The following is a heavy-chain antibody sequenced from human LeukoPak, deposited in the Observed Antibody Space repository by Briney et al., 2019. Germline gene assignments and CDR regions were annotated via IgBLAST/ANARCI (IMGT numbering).Heavy chain of an antibody. CDR1: GGSISSGGYS. Sequence: SETLSLTCTVSGGSISSGGYSWSWIRQPPGKGLEWIGYIYYSGSTYYNPSLKSQVTISVDTSKNQFSLKLSSVTAADTAVYYCARGKQLLWFGELLGDAFDIWGQGTMVTVSS. CDR3: ARGKQLLWFGELLGDAFDI. V-gene: IGHV4-30-4*07. J-gene: IGHJ3*02. CDR2: IYYSGST. D-gene: IGHD3-10*01.